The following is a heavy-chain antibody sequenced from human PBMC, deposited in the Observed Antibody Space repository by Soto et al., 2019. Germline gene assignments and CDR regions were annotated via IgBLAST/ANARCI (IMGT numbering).Heavy chain of an antibody. V-gene: IGHV3-23*01. D-gene: IGHD5-12*01. CDR3: VKGGWLDE. Sequence: EVQLLESGGGLVQPGGSLRLSCAASGFPFSTYDMSWVRQAPGKGLEWVSVISGSDQSTYCADSLNGRFTISRDNSKNTLYLQMDSLRVEDTAVYHCVKGGWLDEWGQGTLVTVSS. CDR2: ISGSDQST. CDR1: GFPFSTYD. J-gene: IGHJ4*02.